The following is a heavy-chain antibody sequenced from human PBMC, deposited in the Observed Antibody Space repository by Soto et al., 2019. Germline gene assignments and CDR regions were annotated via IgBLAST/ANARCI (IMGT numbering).Heavy chain of an antibody. CDR1: GDSISSGGYS. Sequence: SGTLSLTCAVSGDSISSGGYSWSWIRQPPGKGLEWIGYIYHSGSTYYNPSLKSRVTISVDRSKNQFSLKLSSVTAADTAVYYCARGQVVAAQHWGQGTLVTVSS. CDR3: ARGQVVAAQH. D-gene: IGHD2-15*01. CDR2: IYHSGST. J-gene: IGHJ4*02. V-gene: IGHV4-30-2*01.